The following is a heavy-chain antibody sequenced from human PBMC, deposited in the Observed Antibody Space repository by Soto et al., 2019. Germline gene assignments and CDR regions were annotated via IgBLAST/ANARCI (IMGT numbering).Heavy chain of an antibody. J-gene: IGHJ5*02. D-gene: IGHD2-2*01. CDR2: INAGNGNT. V-gene: IGHV1-3*01. CDR1: GYTFTSYA. Sequence: ASVKVSCKAAGYTFTSYAMHLVRQAPGQRLEWMGWINAGNGNTKYSQKFQGRVTITRDTSASTAYMELSSLRSEDTAVYYCGRDRVVVVPAARNWFDPWGQGTLVTVSS. CDR3: GRDRVVVVPAARNWFDP.